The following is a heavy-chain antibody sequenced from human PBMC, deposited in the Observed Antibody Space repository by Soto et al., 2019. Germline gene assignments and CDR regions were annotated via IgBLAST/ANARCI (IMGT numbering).Heavy chain of an antibody. D-gene: IGHD3-10*01. CDR3: AKTSEYYYGSGSPNWFDP. V-gene: IGHV3-23*01. Sequence: PGGSLRLSCAASGFTFSSYAMSWVRQALGKGLEWVSAISGSGGSTYYADSVKGRFTISRDNSKNTLYLQMNSLRAEDTAVYYCAKTSEYYYGSGSPNWFDPWGQGTLVTVS. CDR1: GFTFSSYA. J-gene: IGHJ5*02. CDR2: ISGSGGST.